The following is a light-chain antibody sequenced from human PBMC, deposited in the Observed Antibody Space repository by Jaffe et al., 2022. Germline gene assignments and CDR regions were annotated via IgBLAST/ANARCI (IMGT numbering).Light chain of an antibody. CDR3: QQYDIGRVT. CDR1: QDISNY. CDR2: DAS. J-gene: IGKJ3*01. V-gene: IGKV1-33*01. Sequence: DIQMTQSPSSLSASVGDRVTITCQASQDISNYLNWYQQKPGKAPKLLIYDASNLETGVPSRFSGSGSGTDFTFTISSLQPEDIATYYCQQYDIGRVTFGPGTKVDIK.